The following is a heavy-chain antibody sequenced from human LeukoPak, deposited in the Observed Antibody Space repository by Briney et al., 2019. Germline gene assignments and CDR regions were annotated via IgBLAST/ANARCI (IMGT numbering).Heavy chain of an antibody. CDR1: GFTFSSYD. CDR2: IGTAGDT. CDR3: ARGWDYYDSSGYVFDY. D-gene: IGHD3-22*01. J-gene: IGHJ4*02. Sequence: QPGGSLRLSCAASGFTFSSYDMHWVRQATGKGLEWVSAIGTAGDTYYPGSVKGRFTISRENAKNSLYLQMNSLRAGDTAVYYCARGWDYYDSSGYVFDYWGQGTLVTVSS. V-gene: IGHV3-13*01.